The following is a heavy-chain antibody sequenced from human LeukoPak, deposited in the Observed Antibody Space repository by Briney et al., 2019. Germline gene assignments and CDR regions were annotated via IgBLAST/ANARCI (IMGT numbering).Heavy chain of an antibody. CDR3: ARKGYSSGYYWGASFDY. V-gene: IGHV3-48*04. CDR2: ISSSSSTK. J-gene: IGHJ4*02. Sequence: PGGSLRLSCAASAFNFSVYDMYWVRQAPGKGLEWVSYISSSSSTKYYADSVKGRFTISRDNAKNSLFLQMNSLRAEDTAVYYCARKGYSSGYYWGASFDYWGQGSLVTVSS. CDR1: AFNFSVYD. D-gene: IGHD3-22*01.